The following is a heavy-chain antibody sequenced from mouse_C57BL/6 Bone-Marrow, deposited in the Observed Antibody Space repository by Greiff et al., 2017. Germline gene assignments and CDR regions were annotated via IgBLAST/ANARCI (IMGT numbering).Heavy chain of an antibody. D-gene: IGHD2-2*01. CDR1: GYTFTSYW. J-gene: IGHJ4*01. CDR3: ARWEVTTRGTDYAMDY. Sequence: QVQLQQPGAELVKPGASVKLSCKASGYTFTSYWMHWVKQRPGRGLEWIGRIDPNSGGTKYNEKFKSKATLTVDKPSSTAYMQLSSLTSEDSAVYYCARWEVTTRGTDYAMDYWGQGTSVTVSA. V-gene: IGHV1-72*01. CDR2: IDPNSGGT.